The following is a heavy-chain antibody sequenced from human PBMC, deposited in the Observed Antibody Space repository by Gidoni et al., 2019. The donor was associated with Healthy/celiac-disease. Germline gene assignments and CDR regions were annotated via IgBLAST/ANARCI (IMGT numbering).Heavy chain of an antibody. D-gene: IGHD4-17*01. J-gene: IGHJ4*02. CDR1: GYIFTSYA. CDR3: ARAFPYGDYTYYFDY. CDR2: INAGNGDT. V-gene: IGHV1-3*01. Sequence: QVQLVQSGAEVKKPGASVTVSCKASGYIFTSYAMHWVRQAPGQWLEWMGWINAGNGDTKYSQKFQGRVTITRDTSASTAYMELSSLRSEDTAVYYCARAFPYGDYTYYFDYWGQGTLVTVSS.